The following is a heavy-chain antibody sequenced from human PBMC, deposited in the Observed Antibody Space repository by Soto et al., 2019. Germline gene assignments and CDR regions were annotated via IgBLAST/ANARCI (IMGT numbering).Heavy chain of an antibody. CDR3: ARDQSSGLQLGGRDV. Sequence: QVQLVQSGAEVKKPGSSVKVSCKASGGTFSSYAISWVRQAPGQGLEWMGGIIPIVGTANYAQKFQGRVTITADESTSTAYMELSRLRAEDTGVYYCARDQSSGLQLGGRDVWGQGPTVIVSS. CDR2: IIPIVGTA. V-gene: IGHV1-69*12. J-gene: IGHJ6*01. CDR1: GGTFSSYA. D-gene: IGHD6-19*01.